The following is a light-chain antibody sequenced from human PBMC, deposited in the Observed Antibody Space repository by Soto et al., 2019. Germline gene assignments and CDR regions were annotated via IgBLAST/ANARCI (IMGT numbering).Light chain of an antibody. CDR2: DAS. Sequence: AIQLTQSPSSLSASVGDRVTITCRASQGISSALAWYQQKPGKAPKLLIYDASSLESGVPSRFSGSGSGTDLTLTISSLQPEDFPTYYCQQFNSYPPLTFGGGTKVEIK. CDR1: QGISSA. V-gene: IGKV1-13*02. J-gene: IGKJ4*01. CDR3: QQFNSYPPLT.